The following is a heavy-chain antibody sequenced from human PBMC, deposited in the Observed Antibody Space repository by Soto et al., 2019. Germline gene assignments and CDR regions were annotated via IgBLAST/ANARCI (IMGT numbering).Heavy chain of an antibody. V-gene: IGHV3-23*01. Sequence: ESLKISCAATGFTFSVYAMTWVRQAPGKGLEWVSAVTANGGSTYSADSVKGRFTISRDNSKNTLFLQMNCLRAEDTAVYYCASLGVGDWANYYYYYGMDVWGQGTTVTVSS. CDR1: GFTFSVYA. CDR2: VTANGGST. J-gene: IGHJ6*02. D-gene: IGHD2-21*02. CDR3: ASLGVGDWANYYYYYGMDV.